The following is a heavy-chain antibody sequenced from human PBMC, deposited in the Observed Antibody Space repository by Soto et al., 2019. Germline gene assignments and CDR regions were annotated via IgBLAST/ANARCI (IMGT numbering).Heavy chain of an antibody. CDR1: GGSVSRGGYS. J-gene: IGHJ6*02. CDR2: IYHSGTT. Sequence: SETLSLTCAVSGGSVSRGGYSWNWVRQPPGKALEWIGHIYHSGTTDYNPSLKSRVTISIDRSKNQFTLYLNSVTAADSAMYYCASKRNHFYGLDVWGQGTTVTVSS. V-gene: IGHV4-30-2*01. CDR3: ASKRNHFYGLDV.